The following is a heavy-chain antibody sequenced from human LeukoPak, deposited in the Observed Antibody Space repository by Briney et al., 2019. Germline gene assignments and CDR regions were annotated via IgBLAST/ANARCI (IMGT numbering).Heavy chain of an antibody. CDR3: AKETGYTGSYNADY. CDR2: ISGSGGST. D-gene: IGHD1-26*01. V-gene: IGHV3-23*01. CDR1: GFTFSSYA. Sequence: GGSLRLSCAASGFTFSSYAMSWVRQAPGKGLEWVSAISGSGGSTYYADSVKGRFTISRDNSKNTLFLQMNSLRAEDTAVYYCAKETGYTGSYNADYWGQGTLVTVSS. J-gene: IGHJ4*02.